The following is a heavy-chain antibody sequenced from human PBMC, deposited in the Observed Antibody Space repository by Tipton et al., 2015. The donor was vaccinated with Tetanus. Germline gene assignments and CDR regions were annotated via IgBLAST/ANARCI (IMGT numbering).Heavy chain of an antibody. CDR3: ARDQLDH. Sequence: LEWMGWISGYNGNSNFTQKFQGRLTMTRDTSTSTAYMELRSLRSDDTTVYFCARDQLDHWGQGTLVTVSS. CDR2: ISGYNGNS. V-gene: IGHV1-18*01. J-gene: IGHJ4*02.